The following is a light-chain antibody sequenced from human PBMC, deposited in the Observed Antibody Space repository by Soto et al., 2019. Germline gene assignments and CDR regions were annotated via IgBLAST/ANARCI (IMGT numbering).Light chain of an antibody. CDR2: EVS. J-gene: IGLJ1*01. V-gene: IGLV2-23*02. CDR1: SSDVGSYNL. Sequence: QSVLTQPASVSGSPGQSITISCTGTSSDVGSYNLVSWYQQHPGKAPKLMIYEVSERPSGVSNRFSGSKSGNTASLTISGLQAEDEAHYYCCSYAGSSTFYVFGTGNKVSVL. CDR3: CSYAGSSTFYV.